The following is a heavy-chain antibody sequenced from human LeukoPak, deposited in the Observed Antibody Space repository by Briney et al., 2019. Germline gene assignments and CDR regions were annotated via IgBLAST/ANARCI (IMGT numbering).Heavy chain of an antibody. J-gene: IGHJ4*02. CDR3: ARAPWVSFNSSGFDY. Sequence: SVKVSCKASGGTFSSYAISWVRQAPGQGLEWMGGIIPIFGTANYAQKFQGRVTITADESTSTAYMELSSLRSEDTAVYYCARAPWVSFNSSGFDYWGQGTLVTVSS. V-gene: IGHV1-69*13. CDR2: IIPIFGTA. CDR1: GGTFSSYA. D-gene: IGHD6-19*01.